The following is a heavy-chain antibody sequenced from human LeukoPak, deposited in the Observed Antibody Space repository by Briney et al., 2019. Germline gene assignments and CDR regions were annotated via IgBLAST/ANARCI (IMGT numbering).Heavy chain of an antibody. D-gene: IGHD3-3*01. J-gene: IGHJ4*02. CDR2: ISSSGTTI. Sequence: GGSLRLSCAASGFTFSNYAMHWVRQAPGKGLEWVSYISSSGTTIYYADSVKGRFTISRDNAKNSLYLQMNSLRAEDTAVYYCARDPITIFGVVDYWGQGTLVTVSS. CDR1: GFTFSNYA. V-gene: IGHV3-48*04. CDR3: ARDPITIFGVVDY.